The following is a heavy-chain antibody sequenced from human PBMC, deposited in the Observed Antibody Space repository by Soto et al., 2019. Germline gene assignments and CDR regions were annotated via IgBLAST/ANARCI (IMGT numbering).Heavy chain of an antibody. CDR3: ARDPGADFFDY. V-gene: IGHV1-2*02. CDR2: INPNSGGT. J-gene: IGHJ4*01. D-gene: IGHD7-27*01. Sequence: ASVKVYCKASGYTFTAYYMHWVRQAPGQGLEWMGWINPNSGGTNYAQKFQGRVTMTRDTSISTAYMELSRLRSDDTAVYYCARDPGADFFDYWGPGTLVTVSS. CDR1: GYTFTAYY.